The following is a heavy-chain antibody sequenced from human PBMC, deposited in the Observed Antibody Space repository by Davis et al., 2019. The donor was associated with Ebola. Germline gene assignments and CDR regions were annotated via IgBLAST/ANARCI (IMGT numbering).Heavy chain of an antibody. Sequence: GESLKISCAASGFTFSSYELNWVRQAPGKGLEWVSYISSSGSTIYYADSVKGRFTISRDNAKNSLYLQMKSLRDEDTAVYYCARGRYSSSSVYFDYWGQGTLVTVSS. V-gene: IGHV3-48*02. CDR3: ARGRYSSSSVYFDY. D-gene: IGHD6-6*01. CDR2: ISSSGSTI. J-gene: IGHJ4*02. CDR1: GFTFSSYE.